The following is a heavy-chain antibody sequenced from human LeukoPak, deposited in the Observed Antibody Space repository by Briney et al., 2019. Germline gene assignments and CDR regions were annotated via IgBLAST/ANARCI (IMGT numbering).Heavy chain of an antibody. J-gene: IGHJ5*02. Sequence: GGSLRLSCAASGFTFSSYWMHWVRQAPGKGLVWVSRINSDGSSTSYADSVKGRFTISRDNAKNTLYLQMNSLRAEDTAVYYCARADYYYGPDFDPWGQGTLVTVSS. V-gene: IGHV3-74*01. CDR1: GFTFSSYW. CDR3: ARADYYYGPDFDP. CDR2: INSDGSST. D-gene: IGHD3-10*01.